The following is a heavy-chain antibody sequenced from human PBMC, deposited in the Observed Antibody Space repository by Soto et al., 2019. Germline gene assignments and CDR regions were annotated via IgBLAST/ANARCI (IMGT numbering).Heavy chain of an antibody. CDR1: GGSFSGYY. J-gene: IGHJ5*02. V-gene: IGHV4-34*01. D-gene: IGHD3-9*01. Sequence: SETLSLTCAVYGGSFSGYYWSWIRQPPGKGLEWIGEINHSGSTNYNPSLKSRVTISVDTSKNQFSLKLSSVTAADTAVYYCARWDILIGYSKYNWFDPWGQGTLVT. CDR2: INHSGST. CDR3: ARWDILIGYSKYNWFDP.